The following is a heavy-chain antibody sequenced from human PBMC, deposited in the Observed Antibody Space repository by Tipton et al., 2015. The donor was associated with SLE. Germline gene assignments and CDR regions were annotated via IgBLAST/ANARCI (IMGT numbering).Heavy chain of an antibody. V-gene: IGHV4-31*03. CDR2: VYSGGTT. Sequence: TLSLTCTVSSGSISSAGYYWSWIRQHPGKGLEWIGYVYSGGTTYYNPSLKGRLTISLDTPKNQLSLKLSSVTAADTAIYYCTIGQGWLPDYWGQGTLVTVSS. D-gene: IGHD6-19*01. J-gene: IGHJ4*02. CDR3: TIGQGWLPDY. CDR1: SGSISSAGYY.